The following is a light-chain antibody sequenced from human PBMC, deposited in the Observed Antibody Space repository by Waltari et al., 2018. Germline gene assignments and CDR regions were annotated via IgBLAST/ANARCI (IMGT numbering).Light chain of an antibody. CDR3: HVWDTKTDHVV. V-gene: IGLV3-21*03. CDR2: DDS. J-gene: IGLJ2*01. Sequence: SYVLTQPPSVSVAPGKPARLPCGGNDLGTRSVHWYQQKPGQPPVLVVFDDSDRPSGIPERFSGSNSANTATLTISRVEAGDEADYYCHVWDTKTDHVVFGGGTKLTVL. CDR1: DLGTRS.